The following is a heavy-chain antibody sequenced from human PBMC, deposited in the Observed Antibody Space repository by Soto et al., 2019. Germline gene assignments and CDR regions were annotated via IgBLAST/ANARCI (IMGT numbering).Heavy chain of an antibody. Sequence: QVQLVESGGGVVQPGRSLRLSCAASGFTFSSYGMHWVRQAPGKGLEWVAVISYDGSKKYYADSVKGRFTISRENSKNALYLQMNSLSAEDTAGYYCAPRYGAFDNWGQGTLVTVSS. D-gene: IGHD4-17*01. CDR1: GFTFSSYG. CDR3: APRYGAFDN. V-gene: IGHV3-30*03. CDR2: ISYDGSKK. J-gene: IGHJ4*02.